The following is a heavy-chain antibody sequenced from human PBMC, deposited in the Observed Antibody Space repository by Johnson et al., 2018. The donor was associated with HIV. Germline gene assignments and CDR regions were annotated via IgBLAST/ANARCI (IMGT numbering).Heavy chain of an antibody. J-gene: IGHJ3*02. D-gene: IGHD4-17*01. CDR2: ISSNGGST. V-gene: IGHV3-64*01. Sequence: MLLVESGGGVVRPGGSLRLSCAASGFTFDDYGMSWVRQAPGKGLEYVSAISSNGGSTYYANSVKGRFTISRDNSKNTLYLQMGSLRAEDMAVYYCARDAVTPIWGQGTMVTVSS. CDR3: ARDAVTPI. CDR1: GFTFDDYG.